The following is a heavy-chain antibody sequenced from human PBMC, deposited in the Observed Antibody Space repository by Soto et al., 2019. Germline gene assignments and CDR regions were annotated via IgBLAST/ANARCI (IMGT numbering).Heavy chain of an antibody. J-gene: IGHJ4*02. Sequence: QIQLVQSGGEVKKPVASVKVSCKASGYTFRSYGISWVRQAPGQGLEWVGWISAYNGDTHYAPKFQDRITLTTEPSTDTAYMELRSLRLDDTAVYYCARDWSRYYDNSGLIWFYWGQGSLVNVSS. CDR3: ARDWSRYYDNSGLIWFY. D-gene: IGHD3-22*01. V-gene: IGHV1-18*04. CDR2: ISAYNGDT. CDR1: GYTFRSYG.